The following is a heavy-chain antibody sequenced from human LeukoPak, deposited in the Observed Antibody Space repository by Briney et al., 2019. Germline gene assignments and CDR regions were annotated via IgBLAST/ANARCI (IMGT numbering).Heavy chain of an antibody. D-gene: IGHD6-19*01. J-gene: IGHJ4*02. CDR1: GFTFSSYG. V-gene: IGHV3-33*01. CDR3: ARGRYSSGWSPPVFSDDYFDY. Sequence: GRSLRLSCAASGFTFSSYGMHWVRQAPGKGLEWVAVICYDGSNKYYADSVKGRFTISRDNSKNTLYLQMNSLRAEDTAVYYCARGRYSSGWSPPVFSDDYFDYWGQGTLVTVSS. CDR2: ICYDGSNK.